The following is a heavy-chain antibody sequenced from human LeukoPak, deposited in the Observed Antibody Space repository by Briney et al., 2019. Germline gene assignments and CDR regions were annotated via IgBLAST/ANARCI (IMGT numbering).Heavy chain of an antibody. CDR3: ARDLGSYYGRDV. CDR2: IYYSGNT. CDR1: GGSISSYY. J-gene: IGHJ6*02. Sequence: SETLSLTCTASGGSISSYYWSWIRQPPGKGLEWIGYIYYSGNTNWNPSLKSRVSISVDTSKNQFSLKLSSVTAADTAVYYCARDLGSYYGRDVWGQGTTVTVSS. V-gene: IGHV4-59*01. D-gene: IGHD3-16*01.